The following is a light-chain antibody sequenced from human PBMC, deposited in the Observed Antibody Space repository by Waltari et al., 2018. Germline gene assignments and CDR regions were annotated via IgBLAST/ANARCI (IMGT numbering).Light chain of an antibody. Sequence: EIVLTQSPGTLSLSPGERATLSCRASQSVSNSFLAWYQQKPGQAPRLLIYGASSRATGIPGRFSGSGYGTDFTFTISRLEPEDFTVYYCQQYGSSPETFGQGTKVEIK. CDR3: QQYGSSPET. J-gene: IGKJ1*01. CDR1: QSVSNSF. V-gene: IGKV3-20*01. CDR2: GAS.